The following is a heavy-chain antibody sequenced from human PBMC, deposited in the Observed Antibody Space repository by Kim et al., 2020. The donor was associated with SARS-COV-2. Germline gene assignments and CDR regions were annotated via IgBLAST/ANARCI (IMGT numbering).Heavy chain of an antibody. Sequence: GSTHSTPSLKGRVTISVDTSKNQFSLKLSAVTAADTAVYYCARGTGYFDLWGRGTLVTVSS. J-gene: IGHJ2*01. D-gene: IGHD2-21*02. CDR3: ARGTGYFDL. V-gene: IGHV4-59*09. CDR2: GST.